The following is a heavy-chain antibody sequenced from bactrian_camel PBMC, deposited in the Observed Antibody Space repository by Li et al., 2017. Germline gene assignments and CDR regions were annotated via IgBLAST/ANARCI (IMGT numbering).Heavy chain of an antibody. CDR1: KSAYSSNF. D-gene: IGHD5*01. J-gene: IGHJ6*01. CDR2: IATGSGNT. CDR3: AAVRLGGNCGDLQPDLVT. V-gene: IGHV3S1*01. Sequence: HVQLVESGGGSVQAGGSLTLNCTASSKSAYSSNFMGWFRQTPGKEREGVARIATGSGNTYYADSVKGRFTISKDNAKNTLTLQMDNLKQEDTAMYYCAAVRLGGNCGDLQPDLVTGARGPRSPSP.